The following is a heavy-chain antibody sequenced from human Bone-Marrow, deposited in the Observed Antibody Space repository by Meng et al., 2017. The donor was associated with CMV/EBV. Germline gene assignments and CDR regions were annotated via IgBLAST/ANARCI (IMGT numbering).Heavy chain of an antibody. CDR2: ISSSGTYI. D-gene: IGHD6-19*01. CDR3: ARDQASPYSGSAPDVDY. V-gene: IGHV3-21*01. CDR1: GFTFSNYG. J-gene: IGHJ4*02. Sequence: ETLSLTCAASGFTFSNYGMSWVRQAPGKGLEWVSSISSSGTYIYYADSLKGRFTTSRDNAKDSLYLQMNSLRADDTAVYYCARDQASPYSGSAPDVDYWGQGTLVTVSS.